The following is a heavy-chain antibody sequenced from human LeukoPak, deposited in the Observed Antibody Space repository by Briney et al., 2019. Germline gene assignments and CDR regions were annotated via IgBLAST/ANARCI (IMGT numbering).Heavy chain of an antibody. CDR3: AKDSSRDGYNPYWYFDL. Sequence: GGSLRLSCAASGFTFDDYAMHWVRQAPGKGLEWVSLISWDGGSTYYADSVKGRFTISRDNSKNSLYLQMNSLRAEDTALYYCAKDSSRDGYNPYWYFDLWGRGTLVTVSS. J-gene: IGHJ2*01. CDR2: ISWDGGST. D-gene: IGHD5-24*01. V-gene: IGHV3-43D*03. CDR1: GFTFDDYA.